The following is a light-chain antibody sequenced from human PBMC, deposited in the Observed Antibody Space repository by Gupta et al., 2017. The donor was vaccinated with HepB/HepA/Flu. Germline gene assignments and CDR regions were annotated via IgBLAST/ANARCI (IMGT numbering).Light chain of an antibody. Sequence: DIHLTQSPSSLSASEGDRVTITCRASQSINTYLHWYQQKLGKAPKLLIYAASSLQSGVPSMFSGSGSGTDFTLTISSVQPEDFATYYCQQSYSDPRTFGQGTKVEIK. CDR2: AAS. J-gene: IGKJ1*01. CDR1: QSINTY. V-gene: IGKV1-39*01. CDR3: QQSYSDPRT.